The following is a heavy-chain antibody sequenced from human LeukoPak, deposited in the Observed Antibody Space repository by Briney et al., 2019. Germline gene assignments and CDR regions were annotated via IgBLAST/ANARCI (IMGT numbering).Heavy chain of an antibody. V-gene: IGHV4-4*02. CDR3: ARGLVAAGSDH. J-gene: IGHJ4*02. D-gene: IGHD6-13*01. CDR2: IYHSGST. Sequence: PSETLSLTCGVSGGSNSRGNWLSWVRQPPGKGLEWIGQIYHSGSTNYNPSLKSRVTISVENSKNQFSLNLTSVTAADTAVYYCARGLVAAGSDHWGQGTLVTVSS. CDR1: GGSNSRGNW.